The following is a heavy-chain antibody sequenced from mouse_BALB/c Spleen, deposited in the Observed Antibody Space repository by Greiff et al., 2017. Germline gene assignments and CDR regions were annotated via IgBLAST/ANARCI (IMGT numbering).Heavy chain of an antibody. V-gene: IGHV1-7*01. Sequence: QVQLQQSGAELAKPGASVKMSCKASGYIFTSYWMHWVKQRPGQGLEWIGYINPSTGYTEFNQKFKDKATLTADKSSSTAYMQLSSLTSEDSAVYYCARAPITTLGPAWFAYWGQGTQVTVSA. D-gene: IGHD1-1*01. CDR1: GYIFTSYW. CDR2: INPSTGYT. J-gene: IGHJ3*01. CDR3: ARAPITTLGPAWFAY.